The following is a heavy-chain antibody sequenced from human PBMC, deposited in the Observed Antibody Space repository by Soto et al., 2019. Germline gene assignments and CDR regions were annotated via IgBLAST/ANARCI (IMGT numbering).Heavy chain of an antibody. CDR1: GGTFSSYT. Sequence: ASVKVSCKASGGTFSSYTISWVRQAPGQGLEWMGRIIPILGIANYAQKFQGRVTMTTNKSISTAYMELSSLRSEDTAVYYCARTLYGDNVDYWGQGTLVTVSS. CDR3: ARTLYGDNVDY. D-gene: IGHD4-17*01. CDR2: IIPILGIA. J-gene: IGHJ4*02. V-gene: IGHV1-69*02.